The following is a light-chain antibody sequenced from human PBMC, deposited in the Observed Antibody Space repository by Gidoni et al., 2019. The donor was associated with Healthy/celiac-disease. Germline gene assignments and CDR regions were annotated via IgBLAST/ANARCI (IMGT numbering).Light chain of an antibody. CDR2: GNS. J-gene: IGLJ1*01. CDR1: SSHIGAGYD. Sequence: QSVLTQPPSVSGAPGERVTISCTGSSSHIGAGYDVHWYQQLPGPAPKLLIYGNSNRPSGVPDRFSGSKSGTSASLAITGLQAEDEADYYCQTYDSSLSGLYVFGTGTKVTVL. V-gene: IGLV1-40*01. CDR3: QTYDSSLSGLYV.